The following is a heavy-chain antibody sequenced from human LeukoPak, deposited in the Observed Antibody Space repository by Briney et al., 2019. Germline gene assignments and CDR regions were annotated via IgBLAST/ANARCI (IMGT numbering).Heavy chain of an antibody. Sequence: SETLSLTCAVYGGSFSGYYWGWIRQPPGKGLEWIGSLYHSGSTSYSPSLKSRVTISVNTSKNQFSLRLNSVTAADTAVYYCARALYGDYMFDYWGQGTLVTVSS. V-gene: IGHV4-38-2*01. CDR1: GGSFSGYY. D-gene: IGHD4-17*01. CDR2: LYHSGST. J-gene: IGHJ4*02. CDR3: ARALYGDYMFDY.